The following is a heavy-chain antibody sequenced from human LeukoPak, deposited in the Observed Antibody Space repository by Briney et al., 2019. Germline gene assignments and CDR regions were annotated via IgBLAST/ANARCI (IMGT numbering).Heavy chain of an antibody. J-gene: IGHJ4*02. CDR1: GFTFSSYG. CDR2: IRYDGSNK. CDR3: ARVVVGVPPTPFDY. Sequence: GGSLRLSCAASGFTFSSYGMHWVRQAPGKGLEWVAFIRYDGSNKYYADSVKGRFTISRDNSKNTLYLQMNSLRAEDTAVYYCARVVVGVPPTPFDYWGQGTLVTVSS. D-gene: IGHD1-26*01. V-gene: IGHV3-30*02.